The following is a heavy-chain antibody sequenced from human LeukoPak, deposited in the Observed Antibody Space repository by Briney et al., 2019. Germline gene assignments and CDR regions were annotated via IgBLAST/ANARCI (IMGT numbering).Heavy chain of an antibody. CDR3: ARGQEYYYDSSAYSKFDY. CDR1: GFTFSSFA. J-gene: IGHJ4*02. V-gene: IGHV3-23*01. D-gene: IGHD3-22*01. CDR2: ISGGGGST. Sequence: GGSLRLSCTTSGFTFSSFAMSWVRQAPGKGLGWVSAISGGGGSTYYADSVKGRFTISRDNSKNTLYLQMNSLRAEDTALYYCARGQEYYYDSSAYSKFDYWGQGTLVTVSS.